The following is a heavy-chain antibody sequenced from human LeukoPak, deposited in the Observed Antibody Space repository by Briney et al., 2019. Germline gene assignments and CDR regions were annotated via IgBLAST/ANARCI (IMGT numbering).Heavy chain of an antibody. CDR3: AKVRAGTDYYGMDV. CDR2: ISGSGGST. Sequence: GGSLRLSRAASGFTFSSYAMSWVRQAPGKGLEWVSAISGSGGSTYYADSVKGRFTISRDNSKNTLYLQMNSLRAEDTAVYYCAKVRAGTDYYGMDVWGQGTTVTVSS. CDR1: GFTFSSYA. V-gene: IGHV3-23*01. J-gene: IGHJ6*02. D-gene: IGHD3-10*01.